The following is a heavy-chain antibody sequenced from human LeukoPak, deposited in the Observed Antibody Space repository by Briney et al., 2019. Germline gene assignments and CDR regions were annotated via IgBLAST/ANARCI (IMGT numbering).Heavy chain of an antibody. CDR2: MNPNSGNT. CDR1: GYTFTSYD. J-gene: IGHJ3*02. Sequence: ASVKVSCKASGYTFTSYDINWVRQATGQGLEWMGWMNPNSGNTGYAQKFQGRVTMTRNTSISTAYMELSSLRSEGTAVYYCARRTTGTTAAFDIWGQGTMVTVSS. D-gene: IGHD1-1*01. CDR3: ARRTTGTTAAFDI. V-gene: IGHV1-8*01.